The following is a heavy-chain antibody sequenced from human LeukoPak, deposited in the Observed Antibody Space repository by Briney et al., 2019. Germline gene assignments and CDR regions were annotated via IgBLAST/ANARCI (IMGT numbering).Heavy chain of an antibody. J-gene: IGHJ5*02. Sequence: SETLSLTCTVSGGSISSYYWSWIRQPPGKGLEWIGYIYYGGSTNYNPSLKSRVTISVDTSKNQFSLKLSSVTAADTAVYYCARMYRDPKSGWFDPWGQGTLVTASS. CDR1: GGSISSYY. CDR3: ARMYRDPKSGWFDP. D-gene: IGHD1-26*01. CDR2: IYYGGST. V-gene: IGHV4-59*01.